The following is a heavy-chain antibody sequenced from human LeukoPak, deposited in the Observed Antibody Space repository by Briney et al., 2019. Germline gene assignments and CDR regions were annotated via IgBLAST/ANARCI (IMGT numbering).Heavy chain of an antibody. V-gene: IGHV4-39*01. CDR2: IYYSGST. CDR1: GGSISSSGDY. D-gene: IGHD6-19*01. Sequence: PSETLSLTCTVSGGSISSSGDYWVRIPQPPGKGVEGSGSIYYSGSTYYNPSLKSRVTISVDTSKNQFSLKMSSVTAADTAVYYCARHVEIAVAGPTDYWGQGTLVTVSS. CDR3: ARHVEIAVAGPTDY. J-gene: IGHJ4*02.